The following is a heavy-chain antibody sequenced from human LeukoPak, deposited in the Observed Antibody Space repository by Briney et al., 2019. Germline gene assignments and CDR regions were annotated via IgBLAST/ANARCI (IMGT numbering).Heavy chain of an antibody. Sequence: GGSLRLSCAASGFTFSSHGMSWVRQAPGKGLEWVSTISGSGDNTYYADSVKGRFTISRDNSKNTLYLQMNSLRVDDTAVYYCVRDQGGSSSHWGQGTLVTVSS. J-gene: IGHJ4*02. CDR3: VRDQGGSSSH. CDR2: ISGSGDNT. CDR1: GFTFSSHG. D-gene: IGHD6-6*01. V-gene: IGHV3-23*01.